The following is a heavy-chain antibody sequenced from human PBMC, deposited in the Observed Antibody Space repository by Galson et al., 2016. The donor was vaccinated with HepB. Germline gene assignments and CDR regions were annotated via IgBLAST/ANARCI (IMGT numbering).Heavy chain of an antibody. CDR3: ATLRLAVPGTMNPVHSSYYFGMDV. CDR1: GGSFSDYY. D-gene: IGHD6-19*01. J-gene: IGHJ6*02. Sequence: SETLSLTCAVYGGSFSDYYWSWIRQPPGKGLEWIGEISHSESTTYNPSLKSRVTISVDTSKRQFSLMVNSVTAADTAVYYCATLRLAVPGTMNPVHSSYYFGMDVWGLGTTVIVSS. CDR2: ISHSEST. V-gene: IGHV4-34*01.